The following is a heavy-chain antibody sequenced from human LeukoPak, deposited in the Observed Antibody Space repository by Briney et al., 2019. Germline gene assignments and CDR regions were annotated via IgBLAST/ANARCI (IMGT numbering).Heavy chain of an antibody. D-gene: IGHD2-15*01. CDR1: GFTFSSYA. CDR3: AKDLSYSGGRFDY. CDR2: ISGSGGST. Sequence: GGSLRLSCAASGFTFSSYAMSWVRQAPGKGLEWVSAISGSGGSTYYADSVKGRFTISRDKSKNTLYLQMNSLRTEDTAVYYCAKDLSYSGGRFDYWGQGTLVTVSS. J-gene: IGHJ4*02. V-gene: IGHV3-23*01.